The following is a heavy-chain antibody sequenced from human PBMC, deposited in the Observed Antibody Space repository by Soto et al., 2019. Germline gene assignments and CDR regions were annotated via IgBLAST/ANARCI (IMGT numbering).Heavy chain of an antibody. CDR3: AARHFWSRPWTDRRLDY. D-gene: IGHD3-3*02. V-gene: IGHV4-4*02. CDR1: GDSINSSYW. CDR2: ISHSGST. J-gene: IGHJ4*02. Sequence: SETLSLTCGVSGDSINSSYWWNFLRQPPEMGLEWMGQISHSGSTTYNPSLTSRVNISVDKSKNHFSLKLTSVTAADTAVYYCAARHFWSRPWTDRRLDYWGQGTLVTVSS.